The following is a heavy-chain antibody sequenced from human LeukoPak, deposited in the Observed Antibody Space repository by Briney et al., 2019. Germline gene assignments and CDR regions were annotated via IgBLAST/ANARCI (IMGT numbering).Heavy chain of an antibody. CDR1: GFTFSNYA. CDR3: AKGLWGAYYYGMDV. CDR2: ISGSGVTT. V-gene: IGHV3-23*01. J-gene: IGHJ6*02. D-gene: IGHD3-16*01. Sequence: GGSLRLSCAPSGFTFSNYAMSWVGQAPGKGLEWVSVISGSGVTTDYADSVMGRSTISRDNSRNALYLQLDSLRAEDTAIYFCAKGLWGAYYYGMDVWGQGTTVTVSS.